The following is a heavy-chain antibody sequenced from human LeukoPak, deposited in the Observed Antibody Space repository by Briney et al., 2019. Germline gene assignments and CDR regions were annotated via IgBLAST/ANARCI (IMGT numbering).Heavy chain of an antibody. CDR1: GYTFTGYY. Sequence: ASVKVSCKASGYTFTGYYMHWVRQAPGQGLEWMGWINPNSGGTNYAQKFQGRVTMARDTSISTAYIELSRLRSDDTVVYYCARGRWLQSIFDYWGQGTLVTVSS. CDR3: ARGRWLQSIFDY. V-gene: IGHV1-2*02. CDR2: INPNSGGT. D-gene: IGHD5-24*01. J-gene: IGHJ4*02.